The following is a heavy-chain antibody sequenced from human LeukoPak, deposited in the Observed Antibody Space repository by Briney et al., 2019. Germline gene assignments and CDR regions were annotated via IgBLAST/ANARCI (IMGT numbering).Heavy chain of an antibody. V-gene: IGHV4-59*01. Sequence: PSETLSLTCTVSGGSISSYYWSWIRQPPGKGLEWIGYIYYSGSTNYNPSLESRVTISVDTSKNQFSLKLSSVTAADTAVYYCARAFGYSYGSYFDYWGQGTLVTVSS. J-gene: IGHJ4*02. CDR1: GGSISSYY. CDR3: ARAFGYSYGSYFDY. CDR2: IYYSGST. D-gene: IGHD5-18*01.